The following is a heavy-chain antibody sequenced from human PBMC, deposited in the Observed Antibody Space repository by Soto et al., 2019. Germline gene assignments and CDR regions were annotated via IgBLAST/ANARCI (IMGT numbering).Heavy chain of an antibody. V-gene: IGHV3-21*01. CDR2: ISSTTNYI. Sequence: PAGSMRLSCAASGFTFTRYSMNWVRQAPGKGLEWVSSISSTTNYIYYGDSMKGRFTISRDNAKNTLYLEMNSLRAEDTAVYHCAKAVGATINGAFLIWGQRTMVTVSS. CDR3: AKAVGATINGAFLI. CDR1: GFTFTRYS. J-gene: IGHJ3*02. D-gene: IGHD1-26*01.